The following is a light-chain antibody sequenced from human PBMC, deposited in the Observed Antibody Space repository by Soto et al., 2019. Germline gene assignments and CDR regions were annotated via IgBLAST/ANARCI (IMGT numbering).Light chain of an antibody. CDR1: SSNIGSNY. V-gene: IGLV1-47*01. CDR2: KNN. J-gene: IGLJ2*01. CDR3: AVWDDSLSGVV. Sequence: QSVLTQPPSASGTPGQRVTISCSGSSSNIGSNYVYWYQQLPGMAPKVLIYKNNQRPSGVPDRFSGFKSGTSASLAISGLRSEDDADYSCAVWDDSLSGVVFGGGTKLTVL.